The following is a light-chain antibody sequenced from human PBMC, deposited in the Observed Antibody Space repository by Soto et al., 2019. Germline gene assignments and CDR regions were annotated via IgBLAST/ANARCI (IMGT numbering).Light chain of an antibody. V-gene: IGKV3-20*01. J-gene: IGKJ3*01. Sequence: IVLTQSPATLSLSPGERATLSCRASQSLINFVAWYQHKPGQPPRLLIYDASTRATGIPDRFSGSGSGTDFTLTISRLEPEDFAVYYCQQYGRSPLFTFGPGTKVDIK. CDR3: QQYGRSPLFT. CDR1: QSLINF. CDR2: DAS.